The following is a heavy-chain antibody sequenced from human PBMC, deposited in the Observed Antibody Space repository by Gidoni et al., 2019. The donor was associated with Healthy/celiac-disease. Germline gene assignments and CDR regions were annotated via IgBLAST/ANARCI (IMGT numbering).Heavy chain of an antibody. V-gene: IGHV3-30*01. CDR3: ASPDYGGNDLRLNY. CDR1: GFTFSSYA. J-gene: IGHJ4*02. CDR2: ISYDGSNK. Sequence: QVQLVASGGGVVPPGRSLRLSCAASGFTFSSYAMHWVRQAPGKGLEWVAVISYDGSNKYYADSVKGRFTISRDNSKNTLYLQMNSLRAEDTAVYYCASPDYGGNDLRLNYWGQGTLVTVSS. D-gene: IGHD4-17*01.